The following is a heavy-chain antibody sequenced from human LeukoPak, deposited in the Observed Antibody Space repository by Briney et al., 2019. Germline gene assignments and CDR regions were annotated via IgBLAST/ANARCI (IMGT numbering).Heavy chain of an antibody. V-gene: IGHV3-53*04. CDR1: GFTVSINY. CDR2: IYSGGST. CDR3: ARGVAAAGFDY. J-gene: IGHJ4*02. D-gene: IGHD6-13*01. Sequence: GGLRLSCAASGFTVSINYMSWVRQAPGKGLAWVSVIYSGGSTYYADSVKGRFTISRHNSKNTLYLQMNSLRAEDTAVYYCARGVAAAGFDYWGQGTLVTVSS.